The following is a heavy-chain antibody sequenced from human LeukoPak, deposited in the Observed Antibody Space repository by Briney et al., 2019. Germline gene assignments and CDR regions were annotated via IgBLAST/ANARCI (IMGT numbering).Heavy chain of an antibody. J-gene: IGHJ6*02. V-gene: IGHV4-31*03. Sequence: SQTLSLTCTVSGGSISSGGYYWSWIRQPPGKGLEWIGYIYYSGSTYYNPSLKSRVTISVDTSKNQFSLKLSSVTAADTAVYYCARVPPFAFYGMDVWGQGTTVTVSS. D-gene: IGHD2-21*01. CDR3: ARVPPFAFYGMDV. CDR1: GGSISSGGYY. CDR2: IYYSGST.